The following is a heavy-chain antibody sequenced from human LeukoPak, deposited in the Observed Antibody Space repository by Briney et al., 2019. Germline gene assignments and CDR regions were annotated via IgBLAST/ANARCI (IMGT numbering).Heavy chain of an antibody. Sequence: PSETLSLTCTLSGGSFSSYYWSWIRQPPGKGLEWIGYVDHTGSTNFNPSLNGRVSISRDTTKNLFSLRLRSVTAADTAVYFCARGRVSSSTWYSTYYYYFYMDVWGKGTTVTVSS. CDR2: VDHTGST. D-gene: IGHD1-1*01. V-gene: IGHV4-59*01. CDR1: GGSFSSYY. CDR3: ARGRVSSSTWYSTYYYYFYMDV. J-gene: IGHJ6*03.